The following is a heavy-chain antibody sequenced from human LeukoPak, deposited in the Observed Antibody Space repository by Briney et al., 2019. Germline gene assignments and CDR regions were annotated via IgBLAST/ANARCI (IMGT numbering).Heavy chain of an antibody. Sequence: SETLSLTCTVSGGSISSSSYSWGWIRQPPGKGLEWIGSIYYSGSTYYNPSLKSRVTISVDTSKNQFSLKLSSVTAADTAVYYCARDQRDRYCSSTSCYVPWFDPWGQGTLVTVSS. V-gene: IGHV4-39*07. J-gene: IGHJ5*02. CDR2: IYYSGST. D-gene: IGHD2-2*01. CDR3: ARDQRDRYCSSTSCYVPWFDP. CDR1: GGSISSSSYS.